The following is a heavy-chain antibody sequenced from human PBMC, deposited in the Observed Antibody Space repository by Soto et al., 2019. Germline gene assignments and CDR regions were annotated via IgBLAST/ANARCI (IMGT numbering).Heavy chain of an antibody. CDR1: GYAFTGYY. V-gene: IGHV1-2*02. J-gene: IGHJ6*02. CDR2: INPNSGGT. D-gene: IGHD3-9*01. Sequence: ASVKVSCPASGYAFTGYYMHWVRQAPGQGLAWMGWINPNSGGTNYAQKFQGRVTMTRDTSISTAYMELSRLRSDDTAVYYCARVKAAFDWGSEGHISYYGTHCWGQAPRFTLSS. CDR3: ARVKAAFDWGSEGHISYYGTHC.